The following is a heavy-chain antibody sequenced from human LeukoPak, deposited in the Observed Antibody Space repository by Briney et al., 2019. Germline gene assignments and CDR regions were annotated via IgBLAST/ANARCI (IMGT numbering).Heavy chain of an antibody. V-gene: IGHV1-2*06. CDR3: ARSKAWELPNAFDI. CDR2: INPNSGGT. Sequence: GASVKVSCKASGYTFTGYSMHWVRQAPGQGLEWMGRINPNSGGTNYAQKFQGRVTMTRDTSISTAYMELSRLRSDDTAVYYCARSKAWELPNAFDIWGQGTMVTVSS. CDR1: GYTFTGYS. D-gene: IGHD1-26*01. J-gene: IGHJ3*02.